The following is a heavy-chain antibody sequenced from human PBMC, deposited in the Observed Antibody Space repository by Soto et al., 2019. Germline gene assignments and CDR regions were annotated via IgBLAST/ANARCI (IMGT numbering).Heavy chain of an antibody. Sequence: SETLSLTCTVSSGSISSTIYSWDWIRQPPGKGLEWIGSIFYSGSTYYNPSLKSRVTISVDTSKNQFSLTLTSVTAADTAVFYCARHYPGHPYFDYWGQGALVTVSS. D-gene: IGHD7-27*01. V-gene: IGHV4-39*01. CDR1: SGSISSTIYS. CDR2: IFYSGST. CDR3: ARHYPGHPYFDY. J-gene: IGHJ4*02.